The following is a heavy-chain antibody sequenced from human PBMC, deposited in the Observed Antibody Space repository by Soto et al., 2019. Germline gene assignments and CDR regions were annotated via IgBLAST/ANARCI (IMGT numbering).Heavy chain of an antibody. D-gene: IGHD3-16*01. CDR3: AGGRPAAVSTLPFLDS. CDR2: LWYDGSRT. V-gene: IGHV3-33*01. CDR1: GFSFSTYG. Sequence: QVQLVESGGGVVQPGRSLRLSCAASGFSFSTYGMHWVRQAPGKGLEWVTVLWYDGSRTYYADSVKGRFTISRDTSQNMLYLQMKSLRDEDTAVYYCAGGRPAAVSTLPFLDSWGQGTLVTVSA. J-gene: IGHJ4*02.